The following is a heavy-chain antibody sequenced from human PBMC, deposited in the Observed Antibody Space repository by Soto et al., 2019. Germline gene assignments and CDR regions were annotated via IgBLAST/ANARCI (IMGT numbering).Heavy chain of an antibody. CDR2: ISAYNGNT. V-gene: IGHV1-18*01. Sequence: QVQLVQSGAEVKKPGASVKVSCNGSGYTFTSYGISWVRQAPGQRLEWMGWISAYNGNTNYAQKLQGRVTMTTDTSTSTAYIELRSLRSDDTAVDYCARDRGAYGMDVWGQGTTVTVSS. CDR1: GYTFTSYG. J-gene: IGHJ6*02. CDR3: ARDRGAYGMDV.